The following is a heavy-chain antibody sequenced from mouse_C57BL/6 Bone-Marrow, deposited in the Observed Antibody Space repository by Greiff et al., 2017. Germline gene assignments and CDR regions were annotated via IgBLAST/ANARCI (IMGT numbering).Heavy chain of an antibody. V-gene: IGHV5-9*01. CDR1: GFTFSSYT. D-gene: IGHD2-2*01. CDR3: ERHGVYYGYDVDAMDY. J-gene: IGHJ4*01. CDR2: ISGGGGNT. Sequence: EVMLVESGGGLVKPGGSLKLSCAASGFTFSSYTMSWVRQTPEKRLEWVATISGGGGNTYYPDSVKGRFTISRDNAKNTLYLQMSSLRSEDTALYYCERHGVYYGYDVDAMDYWGQGTSVTVSS.